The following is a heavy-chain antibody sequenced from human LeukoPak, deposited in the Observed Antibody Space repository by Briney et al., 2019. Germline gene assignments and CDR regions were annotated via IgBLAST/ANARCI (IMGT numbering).Heavy chain of an antibody. Sequence: SETLSLTCTVSGGSISSYYWSWIRQHPGKGLEWIGYIYYSGSTYYNPSLKSRVTISVDTSKNQFSLKLSSVTAADTAVYYCARGVPPSPTYNWFDSWGQGTLVTASS. V-gene: IGHV4-59*06. CDR3: ARGVPPSPTYNWFDS. CDR2: IYYSGST. J-gene: IGHJ5*01. D-gene: IGHD1-1*01. CDR1: GGSISSYY.